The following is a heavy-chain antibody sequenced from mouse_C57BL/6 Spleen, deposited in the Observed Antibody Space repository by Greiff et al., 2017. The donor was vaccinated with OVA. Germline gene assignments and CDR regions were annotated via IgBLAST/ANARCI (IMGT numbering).Heavy chain of an antibody. CDR3: ARKDYYGSSYGKNAMYY. V-gene: IGHV1-18*01. D-gene: IGHD1-1*01. CDR1: GYTFTDYN. J-gene: IGHJ4*01. Sequence: EVQLQQSGPELVKPGASVKIPCKASGYTFTDYNMDWVKQSHGKSLEWIGDINPNNGGTIYNQKFKGKATLTVDKSSSTAYMELRSLTSEDTAVYYGARKDYYGSSYGKNAMYYWGQGTSVTVSS. CDR2: INPNNGGT.